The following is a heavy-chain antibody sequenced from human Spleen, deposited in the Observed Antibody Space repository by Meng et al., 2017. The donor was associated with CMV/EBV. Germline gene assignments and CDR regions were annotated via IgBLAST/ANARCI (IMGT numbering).Heavy chain of an antibody. D-gene: IGHD3-9*01. CDR3: ARDRPHYDILTGYYRDAFDI. V-gene: IGHV4-59*01. CDR1: GGSISSYY. J-gene: IGHJ3*02. Sequence: SETLSLTCTVSGGSISSYYWSWIRQPPGKGLEWIGYIYYSGSTNYNPSLKSRVTISVDTSKNQFSLKLSSVTAADTAVYYCARDRPHYDILTGYYRDAFDIWGQGTMVTVSS. CDR2: IYYSGST.